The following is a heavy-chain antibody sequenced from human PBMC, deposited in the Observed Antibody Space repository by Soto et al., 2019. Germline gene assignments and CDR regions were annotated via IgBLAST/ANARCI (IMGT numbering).Heavy chain of an antibody. V-gene: IGHV4-34*01. J-gene: IGHJ3*02. CDR3: ARSQYDSSGYHDAFDI. Sequence: SETLSLTCAVYGGSFSGYYWSWIRQPPGKGLEWIGEINHSGSTNYNPSLKSRVTISVDTSKNQFSLKLSSVTAADTAVYYCARSQYDSSGYHDAFDIWGQGTMVTV. CDR2: INHSGST. CDR1: GGSFSGYY. D-gene: IGHD3-22*01.